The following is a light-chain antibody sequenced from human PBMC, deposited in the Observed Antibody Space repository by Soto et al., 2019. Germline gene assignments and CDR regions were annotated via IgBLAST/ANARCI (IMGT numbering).Light chain of an antibody. J-gene: IGKJ3*01. CDR1: QSVRSY. V-gene: IGKV3-11*01. CDR2: DAS. Sequence: EIVLTQSPATLSLSPGERATLSCRASQSVRSYLAWYQQKPGQAPRLLIYDASNRATGIPARFSGSGSGTDFTLTISSLEPEDFAVYYCQQRSNWPPDFGPGTKVDIK. CDR3: QQRSNWPPD.